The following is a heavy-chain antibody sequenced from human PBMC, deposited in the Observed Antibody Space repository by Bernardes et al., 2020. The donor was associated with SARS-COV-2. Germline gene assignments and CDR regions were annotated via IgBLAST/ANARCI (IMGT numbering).Heavy chain of an antibody. V-gene: IGHV3-7*01. Sequence: GGSLRLSCAASGFTFSSYWMSWVRQAPGKGLEWVANIKQDGSEKYYVDSVKGRFTISRDNAKNSLYLQMNSLRAEDTALYYCARVPLLGMVRGALDYWGQGTLITVSS. CDR2: IKQDGSEK. CDR3: ARVPLLGMVRGALDY. J-gene: IGHJ4*02. CDR1: GFTFSSYW. D-gene: IGHD3-10*01.